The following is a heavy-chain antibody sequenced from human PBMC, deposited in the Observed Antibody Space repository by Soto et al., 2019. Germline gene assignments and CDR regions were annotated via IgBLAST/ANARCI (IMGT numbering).Heavy chain of an antibody. Sequence: QVQLVQSGAEVKKPGASVKVSCKASGYTFTSYYMHWVRQAPGQGLEWMGIINPSGGSTSYAQKCQGRVTMTRATSTSPVYMELSSLRSEDTAVYYCARDRTAAASYYYYYYGMDVWGQGTTVTVSS. V-gene: IGHV1-46*01. D-gene: IGHD6-13*01. J-gene: IGHJ6*02. CDR3: ARDRTAAASYYYYYYGMDV. CDR2: INPSGGST. CDR1: GYTFTSYY.